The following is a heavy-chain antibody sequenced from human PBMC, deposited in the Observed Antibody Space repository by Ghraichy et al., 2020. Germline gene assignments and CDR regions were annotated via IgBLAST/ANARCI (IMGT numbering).Heavy chain of an antibody. CDR1: GFTFSYYW. CDR2: IKKDGSEK. J-gene: IGHJ4*02. D-gene: IGHD4-23*01. Sequence: GESLNISCAASGFTFSYYWMSWVRLATGKGLEWVANIKKDGSEKYYVDSVKGRFTISRDNAKNSLNLQMNSLRDEDTAVYYCACLAVATSEIDYWGQGTLVTVSS. V-gene: IGHV3-7*03. CDR3: ACLAVATSEIDY.